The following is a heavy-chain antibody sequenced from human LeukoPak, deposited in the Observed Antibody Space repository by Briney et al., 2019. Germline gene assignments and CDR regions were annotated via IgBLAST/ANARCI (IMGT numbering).Heavy chain of an antibody. CDR3: AREHVLLWFGELTDYFDY. D-gene: IGHD3-10*01. J-gene: IGHJ4*02. V-gene: IGHV4-61*02. CDR1: GGSISSGSYY. Sequence: PSETLSLTCTVSGGSISSGSYYWSWIRQPAGKGLEWIGRIYTSGSTNYNPSLKSRVTISVDTSKNQFSLKLSSVTAADTAVYYCAREHVLLWFGELTDYFDYWGQGTLVTVSS. CDR2: IYTSGST.